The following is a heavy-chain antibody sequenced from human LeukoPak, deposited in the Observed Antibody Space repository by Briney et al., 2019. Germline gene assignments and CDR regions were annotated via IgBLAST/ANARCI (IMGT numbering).Heavy chain of an antibody. Sequence: PSETLSLTCTVSGGPLSSYYWSWIRQPPGKGLEWIGYIYYSGSTNYNPSLKSRVTISVDTSKNQFSLKLSSVTAADTVVYYCARGSGIAVASYYYYYMDVWGKGTTVTVSS. CDR2: IYYSGST. CDR3: ARGSGIAVASYYYYYMDV. CDR1: GGPLSSYY. V-gene: IGHV4-59*01. D-gene: IGHD6-19*01. J-gene: IGHJ6*03.